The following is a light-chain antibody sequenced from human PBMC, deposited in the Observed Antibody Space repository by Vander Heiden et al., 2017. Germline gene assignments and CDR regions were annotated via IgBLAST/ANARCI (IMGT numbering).Light chain of an antibody. J-gene: IGKJ4*01. Sequence: DIQMTQSPSSLSASVGDRVTITCQASQDIGKSLNWYQQKPGTAPKLLIYGASKLETGVPSRFSASGSGTDFTLTVSSLQPEDMATYYCQQYENLLSFGGGTKVEIK. CDR3: QQYENLLS. CDR2: GAS. V-gene: IGKV1-33*01. CDR1: QDIGKS.